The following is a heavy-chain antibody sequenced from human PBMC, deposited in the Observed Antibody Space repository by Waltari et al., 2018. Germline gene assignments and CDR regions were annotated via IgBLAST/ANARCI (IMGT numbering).Heavy chain of an antibody. J-gene: IGHJ4*01. V-gene: IGHV3-13*01. CDR2: IGTADDT. CDR1: GFVRSSYD. D-gene: IGHD4-17*01. Sequence: EVQLVESGGGLVQPGGSLRLSCAPSGFVRSSYDMHWVRQATGKGLEWVSSIGTADDTYHSGSVKGRFTISRENAKNSLHLQMNALRAEDTAVYYCARGGTVTDFDYWGHGTLVIVSS. CDR3: ARGGTVTDFDY.